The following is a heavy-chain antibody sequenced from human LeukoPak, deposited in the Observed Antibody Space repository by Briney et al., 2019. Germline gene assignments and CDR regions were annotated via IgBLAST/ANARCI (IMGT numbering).Heavy chain of an antibody. CDR1: GFTFSSYW. Sequence: GGSLRLSCAASGFTFSSYWMSWVRQAPGKGLEWVANIKQDGSEKYYVDSVKGRFTISRDNAKNSLYLQMNSLRAEDTAVYYCARDRAEYYDFWSGYSYKNYYYYYMDVWGKGTTVTVSS. CDR3: ARDRAEYYDFWSGYSYKNYYYYYMDV. D-gene: IGHD3-3*01. CDR2: IKQDGSEK. V-gene: IGHV3-7*01. J-gene: IGHJ6*03.